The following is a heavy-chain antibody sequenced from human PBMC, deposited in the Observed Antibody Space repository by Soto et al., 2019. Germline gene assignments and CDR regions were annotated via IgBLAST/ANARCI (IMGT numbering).Heavy chain of an antibody. CDR1: GFTFSSYG. Sequence: GGSLRLSCAASGFTFSSYGMHWVRQAPGKGLEWVSAISGSGGSTYYADSVKGRFTISRDNSKNTLYLQMNSLRAEDTAVYYCAKTSRPIAAAGSPYYYYGMDVWGQGTTVTVSS. J-gene: IGHJ6*02. D-gene: IGHD6-13*01. V-gene: IGHV3-23*01. CDR2: ISGSGGST. CDR3: AKTSRPIAAAGSPYYYYGMDV.